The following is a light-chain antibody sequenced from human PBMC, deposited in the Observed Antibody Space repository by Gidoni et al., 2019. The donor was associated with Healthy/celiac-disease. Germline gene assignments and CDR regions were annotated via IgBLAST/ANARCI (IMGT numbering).Light chain of an antibody. J-gene: IGKJ3*01. CDR3: QQSYSTRRT. V-gene: IGKV1-39*01. Sequence: DIQMTQSPSSLSASVGDRVTITCRASQSISSYLNWYQQKPGTAPKLLIYAASSLQSGVPSRFSGSGSGTDFTLTISSLQPEDFATYYCQQSYSTRRTFGPGTKVDIK. CDR1: QSISSY. CDR2: AAS.